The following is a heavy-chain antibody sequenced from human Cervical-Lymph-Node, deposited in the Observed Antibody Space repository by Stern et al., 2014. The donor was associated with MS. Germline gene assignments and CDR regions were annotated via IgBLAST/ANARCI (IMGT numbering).Heavy chain of an antibody. CDR3: ARDSSLVSVAADSWDH. CDR2: INQDGSEK. J-gene: IGHJ4*02. Sequence: VQLVQSGGDLVKPGGSLRLPCAASGFTFSNYWMTWVRQAPGKGLEWVANINQDGSEKCYLDSVKGRFTISRDNAKESLYQQVNSLRAEETGVYYCARDSSLVSVAADSWDHWGQGTLVTVSS. V-gene: IGHV3-7*01. CDR1: GFTFSNYW. D-gene: IGHD6-13*01.